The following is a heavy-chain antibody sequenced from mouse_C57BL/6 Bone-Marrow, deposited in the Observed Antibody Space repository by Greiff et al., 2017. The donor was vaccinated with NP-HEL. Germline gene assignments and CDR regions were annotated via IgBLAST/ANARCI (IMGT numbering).Heavy chain of an antibody. CDR3: TTSGYGNYRYFDV. CDR1: GFNIKDDY. V-gene: IGHV14-4*01. CDR2: IDPENGDT. J-gene: IGHJ1*03. Sequence: VQLQQSGAELVRPGASVKLSCTASGFNIKDDYMHWVKQRPEQGLEWIGWIDPENGDTEYAPKFQGKATITADTPSNTAYLQLSSLTSEDTAVYYCTTSGYGNYRYFDVWGTGTTVTVSS. D-gene: IGHD2-1*01.